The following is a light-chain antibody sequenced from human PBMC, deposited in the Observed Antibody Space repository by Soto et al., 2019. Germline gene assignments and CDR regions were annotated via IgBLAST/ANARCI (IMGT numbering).Light chain of an antibody. Sequence: EIVLTQSPGTLSLSPGERATLSFRASQTVRNNYLAWYQQKPGQAPRLLIYGASTRANGIPARFSGSGSGTEFTLTISSLQSEDFAVYYCQQYNNWPPITFGQGTRLEIK. V-gene: IGKV3-15*01. CDR1: QTVRNN. CDR2: GAS. J-gene: IGKJ5*01. CDR3: QQYNNWPPIT.